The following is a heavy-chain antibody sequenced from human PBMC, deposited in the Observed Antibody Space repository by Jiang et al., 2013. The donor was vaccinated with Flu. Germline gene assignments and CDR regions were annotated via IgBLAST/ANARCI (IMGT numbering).Heavy chain of an antibody. D-gene: IGHD1-1*01. J-gene: IGHJ4*02. Sequence: GAEVKKPGASVKISCKASGYTFTNYYIYWVRQAPGQGLESMGVINPAGGTTGHAQKGRVTVTRDTSTTTVYMELSGLTSDDTAVYYCARFASGTTAHLDYWGQGTLVTVSS. V-gene: IGHV1-46*01. CDR2: INPAGGTT. CDR3: ARFASGTTAHLDY. CDR1: GYTFTNYY.